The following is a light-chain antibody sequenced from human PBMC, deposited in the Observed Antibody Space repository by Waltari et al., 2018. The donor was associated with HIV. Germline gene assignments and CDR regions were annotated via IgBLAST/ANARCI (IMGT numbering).Light chain of an antibody. V-gene: IGKV1-39*01. CDR3: QQSYSSPLT. Sequence: DIQMNQSPSPLSASVGDSVSITCRASQTVTNKVNWYQQKPGKAPQVLIYDASTLQSGVPSRFRGGGSGTDFTLTITSLQPDDFATYFCQQSYSSPLTFGPGTKVDIK. CDR1: QTVTNK. J-gene: IGKJ3*01. CDR2: DAS.